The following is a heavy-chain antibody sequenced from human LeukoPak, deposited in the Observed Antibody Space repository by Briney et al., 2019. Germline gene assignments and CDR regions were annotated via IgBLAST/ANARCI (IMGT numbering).Heavy chain of an antibody. Sequence: GGSLRLSCAASGFTFSSYGMHWVRQAPGRGLDWVAVISNDGSKKYYADSVKGRFTISRDNSKNTLSLQVSSLRAEDTAVYYCAKDRYSYAFEYSDSWGQGTLVTVSS. J-gene: IGHJ4*02. CDR3: AKDRYSYAFEYSDS. CDR2: ISNDGSKK. V-gene: IGHV3-30*18. CDR1: GFTFSSYG. D-gene: IGHD5-18*01.